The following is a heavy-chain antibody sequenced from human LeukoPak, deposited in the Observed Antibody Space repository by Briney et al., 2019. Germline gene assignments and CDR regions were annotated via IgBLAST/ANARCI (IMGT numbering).Heavy chain of an antibody. Sequence: SETLSLTCAVYGGSFSGYYWSWIRQPPGKGLEWIGEINHSGSTNYNPSLKSRVTISVDTSKNQFSLKLSSVTAADTAVYYCARRGPPRTLLRGVKSGWFDPWGQGTLVTVSS. D-gene: IGHD3-10*01. CDR3: ARRGPPRTLLRGVKSGWFDP. J-gene: IGHJ5*02. V-gene: IGHV4-34*01. CDR1: GGSFSGYY. CDR2: INHSGST.